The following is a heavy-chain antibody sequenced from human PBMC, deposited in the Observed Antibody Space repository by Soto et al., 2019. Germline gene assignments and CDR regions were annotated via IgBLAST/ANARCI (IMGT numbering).Heavy chain of an antibody. V-gene: IGHV1-18*04. Sequence: QVQLVQSGDEVKKSGASVKVSCKASGYIFSNYGISWVRQAPGQGLEWMGWISGYNGLTAYAQNVQGRVTMTIDTPTRTVFMELTSLRSNDTAVYYCARDEGIRGFDSWGQGTLVTVSS. D-gene: IGHD3-10*01. CDR3: ARDEGIRGFDS. CDR1: GYIFSNYG. J-gene: IGHJ4*02. CDR2: ISGYNGLT.